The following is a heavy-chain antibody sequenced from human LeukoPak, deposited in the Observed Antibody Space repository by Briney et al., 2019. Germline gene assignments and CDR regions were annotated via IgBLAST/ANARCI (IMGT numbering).Heavy chain of an antibody. D-gene: IGHD6-6*01. CDR2: INHSGRT. J-gene: IGHJ5*02. CDR1: GGSFSGYF. V-gene: IGHV4-34*01. CDR3: ARGSIAARPEWFDP. Sequence: SGTLSLTCAVHGGSFSGYFWTWIRQPPGKGLEWIGEINHSGRTNYNPSLKSRVTISVDTSKNQFSLKLSSVNAADTAVYYCARGSIAARPEWFDPWGQGTLVTVSS.